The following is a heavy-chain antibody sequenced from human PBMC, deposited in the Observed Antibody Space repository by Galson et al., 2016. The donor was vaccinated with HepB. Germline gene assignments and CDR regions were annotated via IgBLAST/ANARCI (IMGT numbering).Heavy chain of an antibody. J-gene: IGHJ4*02. Sequence: SLRLSCAASGFSFGDYAMHWVRQAPGKGLEWVAGISWHSISLVYADSVRGRFTISRDNAKNSLYLQMNSLGPEDTAVYYCARHHHNPTFDYWGQGTLVTVSS. CDR2: ISWHSISL. V-gene: IGHV3-9*01. CDR3: ARHHHNPTFDY. D-gene: IGHD1-1*01. CDR1: GFSFGDYA.